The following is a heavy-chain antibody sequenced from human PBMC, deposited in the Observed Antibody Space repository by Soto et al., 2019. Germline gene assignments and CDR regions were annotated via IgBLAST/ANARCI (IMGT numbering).Heavy chain of an antibody. D-gene: IGHD6-6*01. CDR1: GGTFSSYA. V-gene: IGHV1-69*13. CDR3: ASAFAAARPLDY. J-gene: IGHJ4*02. Sequence: SVKVSCKASGGTFSSYAVHWVRQAPGQGLEWMGGIIILFGTATYAQNFQGRITITADDSTSTAYMELSSLRFEDTAIYYCASAFAAARPLDYWGQGTLVTVSS. CDR2: IIILFGTA.